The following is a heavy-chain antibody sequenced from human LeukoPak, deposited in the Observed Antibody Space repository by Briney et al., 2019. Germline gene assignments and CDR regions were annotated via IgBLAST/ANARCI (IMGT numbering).Heavy chain of an antibody. CDR1: GYTFTGYY. D-gene: IGHD3-3*01. CDR3: ARGYDFWSGYYTDYMDV. J-gene: IGHJ6*03. CDR2: INPNSGGT. V-gene: IGHV1-2*02. Sequence: ASVKVSCKASGYTFTGYYMHWVRQAPGQGLEWMGWINPNSGGTNYAQKFQGRVTMTRDTSISTAYMELSRLRSDDTVVYYCARGYDFWSGYYTDYMDVWGKGTTVTVSS.